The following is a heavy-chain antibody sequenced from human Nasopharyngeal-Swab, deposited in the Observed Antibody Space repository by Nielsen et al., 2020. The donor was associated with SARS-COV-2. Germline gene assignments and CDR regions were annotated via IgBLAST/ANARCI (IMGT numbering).Heavy chain of an antibody. CDR2: IKSKTDGGTT. Sequence: ESLKISCAASGFTFSNAWMSWVRQAPGKGLEGVGRIKSKTDGGTTDYAAPVKGRFTISRDDSKNTLYLQMNSLKTEDTAVYYCTTAPRYGSIFGVVINYYGMDVWGQGTTVTVSS. D-gene: IGHD3-3*02. J-gene: IGHJ6*02. CDR1: GFTFSNAW. CDR3: TTAPRYGSIFGVVINYYGMDV. V-gene: IGHV3-15*01.